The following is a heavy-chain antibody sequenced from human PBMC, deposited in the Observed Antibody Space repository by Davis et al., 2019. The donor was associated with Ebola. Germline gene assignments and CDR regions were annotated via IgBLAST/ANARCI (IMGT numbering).Heavy chain of an antibody. D-gene: IGHD4-17*01. CDR3: RSTVTPH. CDR1: GGSFSGYY. Sequence: SETLSLTCAVYGGSFSGYYCSWIRQPPGKGLEWIGEINHSGSTNYNPSLKSRVTISVDTSKNQFSLKLSSVTAADTAVYYCRSTVTPHWGQGTLVTVSS. V-gene: IGHV4-34*01. J-gene: IGHJ4*02. CDR2: INHSGST.